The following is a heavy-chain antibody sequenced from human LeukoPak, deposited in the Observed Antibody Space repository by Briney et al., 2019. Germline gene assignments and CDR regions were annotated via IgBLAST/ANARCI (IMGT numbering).Heavy chain of an antibody. CDR2: ISWNSGSI. V-gene: IGHV3-9*01. J-gene: IGHJ3*02. CDR3: AKGLRSSGYSHAFDI. CDR1: GFTFDDYA. D-gene: IGHD3-22*01. Sequence: PGGSLRLSCAASGFTFDDYAMHWVRQAPGKGLEWVSGISWNSGSIGYADSVKGRFTISRDNAKNSLYLQMNSLRAEDTALYYCAKGLRSSGYSHAFDIWGQGTMVTVSS.